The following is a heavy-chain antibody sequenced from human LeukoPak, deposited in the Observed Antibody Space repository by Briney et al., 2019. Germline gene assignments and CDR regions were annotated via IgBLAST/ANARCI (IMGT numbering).Heavy chain of an antibody. D-gene: IGHD1/OR15-1a*01. CDR2: IYYNGHT. CDR3: ARDRHWTNDWVFDY. CDR1: GGSISSTNW. Sequence: SGTLSLTCAVSGGSISSTNWWSWVRQPPGKGLEWIGYIYYNGHTDYNPSLKSRVTISVHTSKNQFSLKLSSVTAADTAVYYCARDRHWTNDWVFDYWGQGTLVTVSS. V-gene: IGHV4-4*02. J-gene: IGHJ4*02.